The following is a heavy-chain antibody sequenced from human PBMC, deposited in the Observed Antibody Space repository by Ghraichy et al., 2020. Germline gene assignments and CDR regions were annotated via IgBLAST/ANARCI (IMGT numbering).Heavy chain of an antibody. CDR1: GITFSGYA. D-gene: IGHD3-16*02. CDR2: ISSDGSNK. V-gene: IGHV3-30-3*01. Sequence: GALRLSCAASGITFSGYAMHWVRQAPGKGLEWVTVISSDGSNKYYADSVKGRFTISRDNSKNTLSLQMNSLRVEDTAVYYCASSWDKGSYLVDIDYWGQGTLVTVSS. J-gene: IGHJ4*02. CDR3: ASSWDKGSYLVDIDY.